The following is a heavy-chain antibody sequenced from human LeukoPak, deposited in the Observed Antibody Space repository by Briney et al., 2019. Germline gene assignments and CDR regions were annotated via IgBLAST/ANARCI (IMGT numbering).Heavy chain of an antibody. J-gene: IGHJ4*02. CDR1: GGGFRSYA. CDR3: ARLFRVGATKRYYFDY. Sequence: GASVKVSCKASGGGFRSYAISWVRQAPGQGLEWMGMLVPILGTPNYAESFQGRVTITADRSTSTAYMELSSLRFEDTAVYYCARLFRVGATKRYYFDYWGQGTLVTVSS. V-gene: IGHV1-69*04. D-gene: IGHD1-26*01. CDR2: LVPILGTP.